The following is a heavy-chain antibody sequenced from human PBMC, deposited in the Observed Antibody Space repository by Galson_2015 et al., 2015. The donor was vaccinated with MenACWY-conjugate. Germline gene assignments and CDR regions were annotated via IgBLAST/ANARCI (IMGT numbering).Heavy chain of an antibody. D-gene: IGHD5-18*01. CDR2: ISASGGIT. CDR1: GFTFSNYA. J-gene: IGHJ4*02. V-gene: IGHV3-23*01. Sequence: SLRLSCAASGFTFSNYAMTWVRQAPGKGLEWVSTISASGGITNYADSVKGRFTLSRGNYDKTLYLQMNNLRAEDTAVYYCAKDLWARESSYGPFEYWGQGTLVTFSS. CDR3: AKDLWARESSYGPFEY.